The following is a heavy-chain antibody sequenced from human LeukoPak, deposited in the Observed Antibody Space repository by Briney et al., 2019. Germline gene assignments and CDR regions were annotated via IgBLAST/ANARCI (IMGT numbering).Heavy chain of an antibody. CDR3: ARGSSYAAAGVYYYYYGMDV. CDR1: GYTCTSYY. V-gene: IGHV1-2*02. D-gene: IGHD6-13*01. J-gene: IGHJ6*02. CDR2: INPNSGGT. Sequence: ASVKVSCKASGYTCTSYYMHWVRQAPGQGLEWMGWINPNSGGTNYAQKFQGRVTMTRDTSISTAYMELSRLRSDDTAVYYCARGSSYAAAGVYYYYYGMDVWGQGTTVTVSS.